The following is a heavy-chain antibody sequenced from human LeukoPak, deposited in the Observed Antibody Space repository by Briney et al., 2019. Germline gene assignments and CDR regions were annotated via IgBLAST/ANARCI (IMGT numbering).Heavy chain of an antibody. CDR2: IYYRGDI. CDR1: DGSIRAYY. CDR3: ATNKDWAEAD. V-gene: IGHV4-59*03. Sequence: SETLSLTCSVSDGSIRAYYWSWIRQSPGQGLEWIGNIYYRGDINYNPSLKSRVIISIDTSKNQFSLKVTSLTAADTAVYYCATNKDWAEADWGQGTLVIVSS. D-gene: IGHD3-9*01. J-gene: IGHJ4*02.